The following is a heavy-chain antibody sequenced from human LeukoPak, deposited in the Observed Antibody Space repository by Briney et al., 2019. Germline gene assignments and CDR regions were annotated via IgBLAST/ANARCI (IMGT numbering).Heavy chain of an antibody. J-gene: IGHJ3*02. Sequence: ASVKVSCKASGYTFTSYDINWVRQATGQGLEWMGWMNPNSGNTGYAQKFQGRVTMTRNTSISTAYMELSSLRSEDTAVYYCATYRRWEDGAFDIWGQGTMVTVSS. CDR2: MNPNSGNT. D-gene: IGHD1-26*01. CDR3: ATYRRWEDGAFDI. V-gene: IGHV1-8*01. CDR1: GYTFTSYD.